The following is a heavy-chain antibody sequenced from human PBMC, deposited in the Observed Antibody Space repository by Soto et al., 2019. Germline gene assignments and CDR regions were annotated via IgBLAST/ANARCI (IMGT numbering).Heavy chain of an antibody. CDR2: ISAYNGNT. D-gene: IGHD2-15*01. CDR1: GYTFTSYG. CDR3: ARKGCSGGSCQGYFDY. Sequence: QVQLVQSGAEVKKPGASVKVSCKASGYTFTSYGISWVRQAPGQGLEWMGWISAYNGNTNYAQRLQGRGTMTTDTSTSTAYMELRSLRSGDTAVYYCARKGCSGGSCQGYFDYWGQGTLVTVSS. V-gene: IGHV1-18*01. J-gene: IGHJ4*02.